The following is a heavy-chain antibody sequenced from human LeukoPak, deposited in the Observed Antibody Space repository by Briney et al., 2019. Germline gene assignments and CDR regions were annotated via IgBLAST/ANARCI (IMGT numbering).Heavy chain of an antibody. CDR1: GFTFSSYC. CDR3: ARARIDY. CDR2: IKDEGIEK. J-gene: IGHJ4*02. Sequence: VGSLRLSCGGSGFTFSSYCMTWVRQAPGKGLEWVANIKDEGIEKYSVDSVKGRFTISRDNAKNLLYLQMSSLRAEDPAVYYCARARIDYWGQGTLVTVFS. V-gene: IGHV3-7*04.